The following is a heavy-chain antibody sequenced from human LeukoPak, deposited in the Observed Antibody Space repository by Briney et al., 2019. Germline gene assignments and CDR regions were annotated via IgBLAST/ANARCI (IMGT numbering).Heavy chain of an antibody. CDR3: ARVRDSRFYYYYGMDV. J-gene: IGHJ6*02. CDR1: GGSISSYY. V-gene: IGHV4-4*07. CDR2: IYTSGST. Sequence: SETLSLTCTVSGGSISSYYWSWIRQPAGKGLEWIGRIYTSGSTNYNPSLKSRVTMSVDTSKNQFALKLRSVTAADTAVYYCARVRDSRFYYYYGMDVWGQGTTVTVSS. D-gene: IGHD6-13*01.